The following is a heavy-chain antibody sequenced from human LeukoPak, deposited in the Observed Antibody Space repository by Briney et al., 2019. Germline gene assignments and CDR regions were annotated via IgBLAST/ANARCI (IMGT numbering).Heavy chain of an antibody. CDR2: IHHSGST. D-gene: IGHD1-14*01. CDR1: EGSFSGYS. V-gene: IGHV4-34*01. J-gene: IGHJ4*02. Sequence: PSETLSLTCAVYEGSFSGYSWSWIRQFPGKGLEWIGEIHHSGSTNYSPSLKSRVTISVDTSKNQFSLKLSSVTAADTAVYYCARYRYYFDYWGQGTLVTVSS. CDR3: ARYRYYFDY.